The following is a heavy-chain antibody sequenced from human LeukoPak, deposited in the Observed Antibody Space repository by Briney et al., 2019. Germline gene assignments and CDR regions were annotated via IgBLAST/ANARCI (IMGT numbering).Heavy chain of an antibody. CDR3: ARGRYYDFWSGCPGGYYGMDV. J-gene: IGHJ6*02. V-gene: IGHV1-8*02. CDR1: GYTFTGYY. D-gene: IGHD3-3*01. Sequence: ASVKVSCKASGYTFTGYYMHWVRQATGQGLEWMGWMNPNSGNTGYAQKFQGRVTMTRNTSISTAYMELSSLRSEDTAVYYCARGRYYDFWSGCPGGYYGMDVWGQGTTVTVSS. CDR2: MNPNSGNT.